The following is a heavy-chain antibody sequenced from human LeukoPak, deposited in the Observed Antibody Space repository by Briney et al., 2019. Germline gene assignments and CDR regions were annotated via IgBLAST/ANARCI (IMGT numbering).Heavy chain of an antibody. CDR3: AKDANRWLLLLDPYYFDY. CDR1: GFTFSSYG. Sequence: PGGSLRLSCAASGFTFSSYGMHWVRQAPGKGLEWVAFIRYDGSNKYYADSVKGRFTISRDNSKNTLYLQMNSLRAEDTAVYYCAKDANRWLLLLDPYYFDYWGQGTLVTVSS. CDR2: IRYDGSNK. V-gene: IGHV3-30*02. J-gene: IGHJ4*02. D-gene: IGHD3-22*01.